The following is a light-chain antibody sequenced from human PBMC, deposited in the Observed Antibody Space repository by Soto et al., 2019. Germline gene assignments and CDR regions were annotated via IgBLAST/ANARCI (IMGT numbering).Light chain of an antibody. CDR3: NSYVAGSNV. J-gene: IGLJ1*01. CDR1: SSDVGGHNY. CDR2: SVS. V-gene: IGLV2-11*01. Sequence: HSVLTQPRSVSGSPGQSVTISCTGTSSDVGGHNYVSWYQQHPGKAPKLMISSVSKLPSGVPDRFSGSKSGSTASLTVSGLQTEDEADYYCNSYVAGSNVFGTGTKVTVL.